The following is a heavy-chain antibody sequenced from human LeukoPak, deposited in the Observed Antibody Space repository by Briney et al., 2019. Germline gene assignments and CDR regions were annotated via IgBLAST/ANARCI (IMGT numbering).Heavy chain of an antibody. V-gene: IGHV3-30-3*01. CDR1: GFTFSIYA. CDR3: AKGEDYDFWSGYYVGFDY. CDR2: ISYDGSNK. D-gene: IGHD3-3*01. J-gene: IGHJ4*02. Sequence: GRSLRLSCAASGFTFSIYAMHWVRQAPGKGLEWVTLISYDGSNKYHADSVKGRFTISRDNSKNTLYLQMSSLRPEDTAVYYCAKGEDYDFWSGYYVGFDYWGQGTLVTVSS.